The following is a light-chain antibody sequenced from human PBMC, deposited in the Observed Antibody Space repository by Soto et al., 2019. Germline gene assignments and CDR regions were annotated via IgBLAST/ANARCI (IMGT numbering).Light chain of an antibody. CDR1: SSDIGAYNY. Sequence: QSALTQPASASGSPGQSITISCTGTSSDIGAYNYVSWYEHHPGKAPKLIIYDVSNRPSGVSNRFSGTKSGNTASLTISGLQAEDEADYYCSSFTSSTSSVFGTGTKLTVL. CDR2: DVS. V-gene: IGLV2-14*03. CDR3: SSFTSSTSSV. J-gene: IGLJ1*01.